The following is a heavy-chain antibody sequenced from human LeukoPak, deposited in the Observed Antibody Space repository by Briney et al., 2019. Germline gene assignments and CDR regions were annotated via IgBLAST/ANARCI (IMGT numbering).Heavy chain of an antibody. D-gene: IGHD2-15*01. CDR3: ARVPRLGYCSGGSCHNRYYYYYMDV. V-gene: IGHV4-34*01. Sequence: SETLSLTCAVYGGSFSGYYWSWIRQPPGKGLEWIGEINHSGSTNYNPSLKSRVTISVDTSKNQFSLKLSSVTAADTAVYYCARVPRLGYCSGGSCHNRYYYYYMDVWGKGTTVTVSS. CDR1: GGSFSGYY. CDR2: INHSGST. J-gene: IGHJ6*03.